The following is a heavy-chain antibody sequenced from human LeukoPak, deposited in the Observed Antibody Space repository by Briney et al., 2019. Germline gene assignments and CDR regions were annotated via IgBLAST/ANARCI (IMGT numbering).Heavy chain of an antibody. D-gene: IGHD1-26*01. Sequence: PGGSLRLSCAASGFTFDDYAMHWVRQAPGKGLEWVSGISWNSGSIGYADSVKGRFTISRDSSETTLYLQMNSLRADDTAVYYCARGSSGSYYSSSAFWGPGTRVTVSS. V-gene: IGHV3-9*01. J-gene: IGHJ4*02. CDR3: ARGSSGSYYSSSAF. CDR1: GFTFDDYA. CDR2: ISWNSGSI.